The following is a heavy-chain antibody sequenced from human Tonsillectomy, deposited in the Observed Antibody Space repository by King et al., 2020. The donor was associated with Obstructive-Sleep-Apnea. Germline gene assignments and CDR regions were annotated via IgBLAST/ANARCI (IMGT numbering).Heavy chain of an antibody. CDR1: GFTFSSYG. J-gene: IGHJ6*02. Sequence: VQLVESGGGVVQPGRSLRLSCAASGFTFSSYGMLWVRQAPGKGLEWVAVISYDGSNTYYADSVKGRFTGSRDNSKNTLYLHMNSLSAEDTAVYYCAKDRGSSYYYYGMDVWGQGSTVTVSS. D-gene: IGHD2-2*01. CDR2: ISYDGSNT. CDR3: AKDRGSSYYYYGMDV. V-gene: IGHV3-30*18.